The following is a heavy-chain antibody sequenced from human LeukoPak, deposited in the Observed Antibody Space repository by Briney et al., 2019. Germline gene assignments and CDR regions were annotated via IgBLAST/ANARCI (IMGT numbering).Heavy chain of an antibody. Sequence: SVKVSCKASGGTFSNYAISWVRQAPGQGLEWMGGIIPIFGTANYAQKFQGRVTITADESTSTAYMELSSLRSEDTAVYYCARDVALWFGELRLDIWGQGTMVTVSS. J-gene: IGHJ3*02. CDR1: GGTFSNYA. CDR2: IIPIFGTA. V-gene: IGHV1-69*13. D-gene: IGHD3-10*01. CDR3: ARDVALWFGELRLDI.